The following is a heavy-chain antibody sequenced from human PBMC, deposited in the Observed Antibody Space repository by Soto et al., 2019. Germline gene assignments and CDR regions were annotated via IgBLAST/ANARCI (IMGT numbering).Heavy chain of an antibody. CDR3: GKGRSGDVGVFY. V-gene: IGHV1-2*02. D-gene: IGHD1-26*01. CDR1: GYSFTGYY. J-gene: IGHJ4*02. Sequence: QVQLVQSGAEVKKSGASVKISCKASGYSFTGYYIHWVRQAPGQGFEWMGEISPNSGGTKYAQKFQGRVTMTRDTSITTVSMDLSNLSPDDTAVYYCGKGRSGDVGVFYWGQGTLVTVYS. CDR2: ISPNSGGT.